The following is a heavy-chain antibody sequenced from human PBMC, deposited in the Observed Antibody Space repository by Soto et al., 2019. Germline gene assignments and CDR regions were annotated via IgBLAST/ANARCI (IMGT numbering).Heavy chain of an antibody. Sequence: SETLSLTCTVSGGSISSSSYYWGWIRQPPGKGLEWIGSIYYSGSTYYNPSLKSRVTISVDTSKNQFSLKLSSVTAADTAVYYCASSYSGYGVGFAFDIWGQGTMVTVSS. CDR2: IYYSGST. CDR3: ASSYSGYGVGFAFDI. V-gene: IGHV4-39*01. D-gene: IGHD5-12*01. CDR1: GGSISSSSYY. J-gene: IGHJ3*02.